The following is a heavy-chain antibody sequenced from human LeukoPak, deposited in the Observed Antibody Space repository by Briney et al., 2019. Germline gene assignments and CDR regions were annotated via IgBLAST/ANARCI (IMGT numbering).Heavy chain of an antibody. Sequence: PGGSLRLSCAASGFTFSSYSMNWVRQAPGKGLEWVSPINSVGSSTSYADSVRGRFTISRDNARNTLYLQMNSLRAEDTAVYYCASHGDYDAFDIWGQGTMVTVSS. CDR2: INSVGSST. V-gene: IGHV3-74*01. CDR3: ASHGDYDAFDI. CDR1: GFTFSSYS. J-gene: IGHJ3*02. D-gene: IGHD4-17*01.